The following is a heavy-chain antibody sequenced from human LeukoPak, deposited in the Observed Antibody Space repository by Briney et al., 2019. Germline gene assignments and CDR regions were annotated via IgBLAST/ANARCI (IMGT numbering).Heavy chain of an antibody. CDR1: GDSVSSKNGA. CDR3: ARDFGTTGWHTFDY. J-gene: IGHJ4*02. CDR2: TYYRSKWYN. Sequence: SQTLSLTCVVSGDSVSSKNGAWNWIRQSPSRGLEWLGKTYYRSKWYNDYAESMEGRMTISQDTSKNQYSLHLNSVTPDDTAVYYCARDFGTTGWHTFDYWGQGTLVTVSS. D-gene: IGHD6-19*01. V-gene: IGHV6-1*01.